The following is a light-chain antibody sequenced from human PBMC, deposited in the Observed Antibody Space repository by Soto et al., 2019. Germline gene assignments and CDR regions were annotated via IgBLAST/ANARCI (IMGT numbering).Light chain of an antibody. V-gene: IGLV2-14*01. Sequence: SVLTQPASVSRSPGQSSTISCTGTSSDVGGYNYVSWYQQHPGKAPKLMIYDVSNRPSGVSNRFSGSKSGNTASLTISGLQAEDEADYYCSSYTSSSTYVFGTGTKVTVL. J-gene: IGLJ1*01. CDR1: SSDVGGYNY. CDR2: DVS. CDR3: SSYTSSSTYV.